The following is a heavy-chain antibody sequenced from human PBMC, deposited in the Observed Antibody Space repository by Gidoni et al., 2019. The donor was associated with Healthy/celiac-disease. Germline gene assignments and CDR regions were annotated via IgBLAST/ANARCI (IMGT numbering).Heavy chain of an antibody. CDR1: GGSLSSGGYY. J-gene: IGHJ4*02. D-gene: IGHD2-15*01. CDR3: ARRRNDCSGGSCYGFDY. Sequence: QVQLQESGPGLVKPSQTLSLTCPVPGGSLSSGGYYWSWIRQHPGKGLEWIGYIYCSGSTYYNPSLKSRVTISVDTSKNQFSLKLSSVTAADTAVYYCARRRNDCSGGSCYGFDYWGQGTLVTVSS. V-gene: IGHV4-31*03. CDR2: IYCSGST.